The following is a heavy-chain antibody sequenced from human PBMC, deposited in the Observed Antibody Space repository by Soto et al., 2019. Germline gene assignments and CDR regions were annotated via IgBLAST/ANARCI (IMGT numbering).Heavy chain of an antibody. J-gene: IGHJ3*02. D-gene: IGHD3-22*01. CDR2: VYAGDSDT. V-gene: IGHV5-51*01. CDR3: ARPSFLYYYDSSGYSRRGAFDI. Sequence: GEALKSSCKGSGDSVTSYGIGGVRQIAGRGREWMGVVYAGDSDTRCSPASQGHLSTSADKSISTPYLQWSSLKASDTAMYYCARPSFLYYYDSSGYSRRGAFDIWGQGTMVTVSS. CDR1: GDSVTSYG.